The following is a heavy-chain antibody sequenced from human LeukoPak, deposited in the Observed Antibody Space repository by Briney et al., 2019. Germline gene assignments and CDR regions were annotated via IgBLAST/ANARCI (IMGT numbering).Heavy chain of an antibody. J-gene: IGHJ6*03. CDR1: GGSFRGYY. V-gene: IGHV4-34*01. CDR3: ARGPRMYSIRGYYMDV. D-gene: IGHD6-13*01. CDR2: INHSGST. Sequence: PSETLSLTCAVYGGSFRGYYWSWIRQPPGKGLEWIGEINHSGSTNYNPSLKSRVTISVDTSKNQFSLKLSSVTAADTAVYYCARGPRMYSIRGYYMDVWGKGTTVTVSS.